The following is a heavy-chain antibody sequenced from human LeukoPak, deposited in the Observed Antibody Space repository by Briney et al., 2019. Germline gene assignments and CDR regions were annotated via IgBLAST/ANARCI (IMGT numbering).Heavy chain of an antibody. CDR2: TNAGNGNT. V-gene: IGHV1-3*01. CDR3: LREGGVPPWT. Sequence: ALVKVSCKASGYTFTSYSMHWLRQAPGQRPEWMGWTNAGNGNTEYSQKFQGRVTITRDTSASIAYMELSSLRSEDTAMYFCLREGGVPPWTWGQGTLVTVSS. D-gene: IGHD1-1*01. CDR1: GYTFTSYS. J-gene: IGHJ5*02.